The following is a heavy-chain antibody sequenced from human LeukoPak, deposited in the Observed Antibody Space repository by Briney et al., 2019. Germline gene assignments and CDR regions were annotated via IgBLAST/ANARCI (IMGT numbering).Heavy chain of an antibody. J-gene: IGHJ4*02. CDR2: IRSSSSYI. Sequence: PGGSLRLSCAASGFTFSTYSMNWVRQAPGKGLEWVSFIRSSSSYIFYADSVKGRFTISRDNAKNSLYLQMNSLRAEDTAVYYCTRAPPPIQLERPGTYDYWGQGTLVTVSS. D-gene: IGHD1-1*01. CDR3: TRAPPPIQLERPGTYDY. CDR1: GFTFSTYS. V-gene: IGHV3-21*01.